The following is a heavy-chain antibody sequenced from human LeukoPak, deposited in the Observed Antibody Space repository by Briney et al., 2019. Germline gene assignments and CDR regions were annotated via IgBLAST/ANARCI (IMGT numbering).Heavy chain of an antibody. J-gene: IGHJ4*02. Sequence: SVKVSCKASGGTFSSYAISWVRQAPGQGLEWMGGIIPIFGTANYAQKFQGRVTITTDESTSPAYMELSSLRSEDTAVYYCARDPYYYDSSGYYDYWGQGTLVTVSS. D-gene: IGHD3-22*01. CDR1: GGTFSSYA. V-gene: IGHV1-69*05. CDR2: IIPIFGTA. CDR3: ARDPYYYDSSGYYDY.